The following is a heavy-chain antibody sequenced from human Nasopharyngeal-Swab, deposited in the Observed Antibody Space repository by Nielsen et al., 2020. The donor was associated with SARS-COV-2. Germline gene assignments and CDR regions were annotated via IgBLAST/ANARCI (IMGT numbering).Heavy chain of an antibody. CDR3: ARLPSSSWFSHGMDV. CDR1: GGSISSSSYY. J-gene: IGHJ6*02. Sequence: SETLSLTCTVSGGSISSSSYYWGWIRQPPGKGLEWIGSIYYSGSTYYNPSLKSRVTISVDTSKNQFSLKLSSVTAADTAVYHCARLPSSSWFSHGMDVWGQGTTVTVSS. V-gene: IGHV4-39*01. CDR2: IYYSGST. D-gene: IGHD6-13*01.